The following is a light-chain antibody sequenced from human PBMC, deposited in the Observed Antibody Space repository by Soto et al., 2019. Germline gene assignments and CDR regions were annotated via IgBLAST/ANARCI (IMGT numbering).Light chain of an antibody. Sequence: DIQRTQSPSTLSAYVGDRVTITCRASQSISSWFAWYQQKPGKAPKLLIYAASSLESGVPSRFSGSGSGTEFTLTISSLQPDDFATYYCQQYNSYSWTFGEGTKVDI. CDR1: QSISSW. CDR3: QQYNSYSWT. V-gene: IGKV1-5*01. CDR2: AAS. J-gene: IGKJ1*01.